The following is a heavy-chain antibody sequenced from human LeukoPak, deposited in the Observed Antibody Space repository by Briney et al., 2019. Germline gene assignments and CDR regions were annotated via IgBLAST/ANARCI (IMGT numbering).Heavy chain of an antibody. CDR2: INHSGST. CDR1: GGSFSGYY. CDR3: ARRITPSRWFDP. J-gene: IGHJ5*02. D-gene: IGHD3-3*01. V-gene: IGHV4-34*01. Sequence: SETLSLTCAVYGGSFSGYYWSWIRQPPGKGLEWIGEINHSGSTNYNPSLKSRVTISVDTSKNQFSLKLSSVTAADTAVYYCARRITPSRWFDPWGQGTLVTVSS.